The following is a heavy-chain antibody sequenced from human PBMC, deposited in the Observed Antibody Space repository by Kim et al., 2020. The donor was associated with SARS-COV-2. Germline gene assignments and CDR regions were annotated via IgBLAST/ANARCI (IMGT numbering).Heavy chain of an antibody. J-gene: IGHJ5*02. CDR1: GFTFSSYW. CDR2: IKSDGSDT. CDR3: ARGSFQQGFDP. V-gene: IGHV3-74*01. D-gene: IGHD6-13*01. Sequence: GGSLRLSCEASGFTFSSYWMNWVRQGPGKGLVWVSRIKSDGSDTHYADTVKGRFTISRDNAKNTLHLQLDSLGVEDTAIYYCARGSFQQGFDPWGQGNLVTVS.